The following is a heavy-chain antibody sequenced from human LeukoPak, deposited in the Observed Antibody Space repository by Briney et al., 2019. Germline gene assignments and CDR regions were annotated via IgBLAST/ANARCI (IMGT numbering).Heavy chain of an antibody. D-gene: IGHD3-10*01. Sequence: GGPLRHFRGPSGLNLSSYGMSPVPQAPGKGLDWVSSVSCNGERTHHPDSVKGRFTISRDNSQNTLYLQIYNLRPAETAMYYCAKVTGRQGLIELFDYWGQGTLVTVSS. CDR1: GLNLSSYG. CDR2: VSCNGERT. J-gene: IGHJ4*02. CDR3: AKVTGRQGLIELFDY. V-gene: IGHV3-23*01.